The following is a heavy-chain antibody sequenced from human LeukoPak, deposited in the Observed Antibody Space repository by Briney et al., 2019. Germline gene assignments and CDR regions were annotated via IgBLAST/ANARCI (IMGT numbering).Heavy chain of an antibody. V-gene: IGHV1-69*13. CDR3: ARSLLNLDYHDSSGVLDY. D-gene: IGHD3-22*01. CDR1: GGTFSSYA. CDR2: IIPIFGTA. Sequence: SVKVSCKASGGTFSSYAISWVRQAPGQGLEWMGGIIPIFGTANYAQKFQGRVTITADESTSTAYMELSSLRSEDTAVYYCARSLLNLDYHDSSGVLDYWGQGTLVTVSS. J-gene: IGHJ4*02.